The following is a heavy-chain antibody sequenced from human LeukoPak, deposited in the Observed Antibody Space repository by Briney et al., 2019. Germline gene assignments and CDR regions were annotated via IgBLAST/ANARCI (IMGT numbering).Heavy chain of an antibody. D-gene: IGHD4-17*01. V-gene: IGHV3-30-3*01. CDR2: ISYDGSNK. CDR1: GFTFSSYA. CDR3: ARNDYGDSLFDY. Sequence: GGSLRLSCAASGFTFSSYAMHWVRQAPGKGLEWVAVISYDGSNKYYADSVKGRFTISRDSSKNTLYLQMNSLRAEDTAVYYCARNDYGDSLFDYWGQGTLVTVSS. J-gene: IGHJ4*02.